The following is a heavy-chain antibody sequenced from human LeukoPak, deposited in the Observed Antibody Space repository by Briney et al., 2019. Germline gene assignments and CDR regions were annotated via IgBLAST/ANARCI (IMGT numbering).Heavy chain of an antibody. CDR3: ARGILGLYYFDV. D-gene: IGHD3-16*01. J-gene: IGHJ2*01. CDR2: MHYSGAT. CDR1: GGSFSGYY. Sequence: SETLSLTCAIPGGSFSGYYWTWTREAPGKGLEWIGEMHYSGATSYKPSLRGRVTISRGTSENQLSLEVTSVTAADTAVYYCARGILGLYYFDVWGRGIPVTVSS. V-gene: IGHV4-34*01.